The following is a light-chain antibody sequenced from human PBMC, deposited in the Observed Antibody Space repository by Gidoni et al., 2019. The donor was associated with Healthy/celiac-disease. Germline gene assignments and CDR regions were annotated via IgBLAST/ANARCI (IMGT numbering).Light chain of an antibody. CDR3: RQYGSYPKT. Sequence: DIVLTQSPGTLSLSPGERATLSCRASQSVSSSYFSWYQQKPGQAPRSLIYGAPSTPTGIPARWSGSGGGAEVTTIISSREPEDVVAYYCRQYGSYPKTFGQGTKVEIK. J-gene: IGKJ1*01. CDR1: QSVSSSY. CDR2: GAP. V-gene: IGKV3-20*01.